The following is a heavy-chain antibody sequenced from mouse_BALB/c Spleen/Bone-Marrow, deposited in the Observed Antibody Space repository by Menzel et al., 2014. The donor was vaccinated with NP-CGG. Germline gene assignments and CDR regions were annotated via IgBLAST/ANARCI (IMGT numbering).Heavy chain of an antibody. J-gene: IGHJ3*01. CDR3: ARFSQLGLLAY. CDR2: VNPYNGGT. Sequence: EVQVVESGPELVKPGASMKMSCKASGYTFTDYYMDWVKQSHGEGFEWIGRVNPYNGGTSYNQKFKSKATLTVDTSSSTAYMQLSSLASEDSALYYCARFSQLGLLAYWGQGTLVTVSA. CDR1: GYTFTDYY. V-gene: IGHV1-36*01. D-gene: IGHD3-1*01.